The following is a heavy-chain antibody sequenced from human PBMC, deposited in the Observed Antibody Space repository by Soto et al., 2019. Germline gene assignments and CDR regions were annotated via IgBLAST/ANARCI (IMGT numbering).Heavy chain of an antibody. D-gene: IGHD3-10*01. Sequence: SETLSLTCAVSGVSISSGNWWTWVRQSPQRGLEYIGEIFHDGTANYYPSFERRVAISVDTSKNQFSLKLTSVTAADTAIYFWARLVYDTRLNYMYFDFWGQGTLVTVSS. CDR2: IFHDGTA. CDR3: ARLVYDTRLNYMYFDF. J-gene: IGHJ4*02. CDR1: GVSISSGNW. V-gene: IGHV4-4*02.